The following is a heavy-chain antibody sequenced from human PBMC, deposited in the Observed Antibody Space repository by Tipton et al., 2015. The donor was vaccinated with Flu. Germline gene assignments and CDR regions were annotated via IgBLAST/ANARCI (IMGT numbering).Heavy chain of an antibody. J-gene: IGHJ6*02. Sequence: TLSLTCTVSGYSIRSGYYWGWIRQPPGKGLEWIGSIYHSGSTYYNPSLKSRVTISVDTSKNQFSLKLSSVTAADTAVYYCAREYYDSSGYYFAYYYGMDVWGQGTTVTVSS. D-gene: IGHD3-22*01. CDR3: AREYYDSSGYYFAYYYGMDV. V-gene: IGHV4-38-2*02. CDR2: IYHSGST. CDR1: GYSIRSGYY.